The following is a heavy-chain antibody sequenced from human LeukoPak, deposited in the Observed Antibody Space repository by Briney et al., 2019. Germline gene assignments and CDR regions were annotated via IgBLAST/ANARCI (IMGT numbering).Heavy chain of an antibody. D-gene: IGHD3-22*01. V-gene: IGHV3-23*01. CDR1: GFTFSRSA. Sequence: AGGSLRLSCAASGFTFSRSAMTWVRQGPGTGLEFVASIIYSGGATYYADSVKGRFTISRDNSKNTLYLQMNGLRAEDTALYYCAKDGLYYDGSEHVYYFDSWGQGTLVTVSS. CDR3: AKDGLYYDGSEHVYYFDS. J-gene: IGHJ4*02. CDR2: IIYSGGAT.